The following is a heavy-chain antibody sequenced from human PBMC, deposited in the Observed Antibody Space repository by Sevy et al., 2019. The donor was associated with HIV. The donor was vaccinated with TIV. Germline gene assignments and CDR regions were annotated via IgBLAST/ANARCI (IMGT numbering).Heavy chain of an antibody. CDR2: INWSGSSS. CDR1: GFNYDDHG. V-gene: IGHV3-20*04. CDR3: VRILWFGESESFDV. J-gene: IGHJ3*01. D-gene: IGHD3-10*01. Sequence: GSLRLSCRTSGFNYDDHGMSWVRQGPGKGMEWVSAINWSGSSSTYADSVKGRFTISRDNAKNSLYLQMSSLRAEDTGLYYCVRILWFGESESFDVWGRGTMVTVSS.